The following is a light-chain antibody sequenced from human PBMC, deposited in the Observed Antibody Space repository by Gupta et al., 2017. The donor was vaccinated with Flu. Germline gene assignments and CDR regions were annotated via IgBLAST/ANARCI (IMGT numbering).Light chain of an antibody. CDR3: AAGDGSLNGVK. Sequence: QVPGTAPKLLMYKDNQRTSGVPDRFSGARSGTSASLAIDGLQSEDEADYYCAAGDGSLNGVKIGGGTKLTVL. V-gene: IGLV1-44*01. CDR2: KDN. J-gene: IGLJ2*01.